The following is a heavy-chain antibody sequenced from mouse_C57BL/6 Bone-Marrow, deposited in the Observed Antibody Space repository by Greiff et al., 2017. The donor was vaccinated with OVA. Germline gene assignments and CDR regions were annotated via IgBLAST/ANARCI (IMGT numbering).Heavy chain of an antibody. CDR2: IHPNSGST. CDR1: GYTFTSYW. D-gene: IGHD2-5*01. J-gene: IGHJ3*01. Sequence: QVQLQQPGAELVKPGASVKLSCKASGYTFTSYWMHWVKQRPGQGLEWIGMIHPNSGSTNYNEKFKSKATLTVDKSSSTAYMQLSSLTSEDSAVYYCARPLYYSNYMFAYWGQGTLVTVSA. V-gene: IGHV1-64*01. CDR3: ARPLYYSNYMFAY.